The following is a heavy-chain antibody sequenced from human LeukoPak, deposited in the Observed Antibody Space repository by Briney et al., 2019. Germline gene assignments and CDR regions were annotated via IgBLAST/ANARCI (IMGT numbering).Heavy chain of an antibody. Sequence: GGSLRLSCAASGFTFSSYAMHWVRQAPGKGLEWVAVISYDGSNKYYADSVKGRFTISRDNSKNTLYLQMNSQRAEDTAVYYCARRALGELSLSHLDYWGQGTLVTVSS. J-gene: IGHJ4*02. V-gene: IGHV3-30-3*01. CDR3: ARRALGELSLSHLDY. CDR2: ISYDGSNK. CDR1: GFTFSSYA. D-gene: IGHD3-16*02.